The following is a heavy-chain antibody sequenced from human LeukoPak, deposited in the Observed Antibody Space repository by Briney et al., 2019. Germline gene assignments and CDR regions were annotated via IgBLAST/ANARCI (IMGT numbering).Heavy chain of an antibody. CDR3: ARAGWSGGMDV. J-gene: IGHJ6*02. D-gene: IGHD3-9*01. CDR1: GFTFSTYT. CDR2: INSDGSST. Sequence: GGSLRLSCAASGFTFSTYTMNWVRQAPGKGLVWVSRINSDGSSTSYADSVKGRFTISRDNAKNTLYLQMNSLRAEDTAVYYCARAGWSGGMDVWGQGTTVTVSS. V-gene: IGHV3-74*01.